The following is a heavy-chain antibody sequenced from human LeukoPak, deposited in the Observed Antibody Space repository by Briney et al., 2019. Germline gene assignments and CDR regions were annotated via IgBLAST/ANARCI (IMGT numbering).Heavy chain of an antibody. J-gene: IGHJ3*01. Sequence: GGSLRLSWAAPGFTFSDSYMSWIRQAPGKGLEGVSYISRGGSTTYYADSVKGRFTISRDNAKNSLYLQMNSLRAEDTAVYYCVRGVSISSSWYNDLWGQGTMVTVSS. CDR3: VRGVSISSSWYNDL. CDR1: GFTFSDSY. CDR2: ISRGGSTT. V-gene: IGHV3-11*01. D-gene: IGHD6-13*01.